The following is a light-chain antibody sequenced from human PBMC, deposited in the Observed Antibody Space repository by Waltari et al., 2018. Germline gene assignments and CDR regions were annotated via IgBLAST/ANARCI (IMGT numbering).Light chain of an antibody. CDR2: GAS. CDR1: QSVSSSY. J-gene: IGKJ1*01. Sequence: EIVLTQSPGTLSLSPGDRATLSCRASQSVSSSYLAWYQQKPGQAPRVLIHGASNRATGIPDRFSGSGSGTDFTLTISRLEPEDFAVYYCQQYGSSPWTFGQGTKVEMK. V-gene: IGKV3-20*01. CDR3: QQYGSSPWT.